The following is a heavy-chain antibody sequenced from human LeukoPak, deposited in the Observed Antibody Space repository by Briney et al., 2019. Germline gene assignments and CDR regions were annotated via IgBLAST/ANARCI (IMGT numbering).Heavy chain of an antibody. CDR1: GYTFTSYG. CDR3: AREIVATITNCFDP. Sequence: ASVKVSCKASGYTFTSYGISWVRQAPGQGLEWMGGIIPIFGTANYAQKFQGRVTITTDESTSTAYMELSSLRSEDTAVYYCAREIVATITNCFDPWGQETLVTVSS. CDR2: IIPIFGTA. V-gene: IGHV1-69*05. D-gene: IGHD5-12*01. J-gene: IGHJ5*02.